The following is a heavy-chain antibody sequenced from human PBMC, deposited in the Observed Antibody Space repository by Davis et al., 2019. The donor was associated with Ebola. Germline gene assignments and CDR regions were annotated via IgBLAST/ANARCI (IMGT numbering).Heavy chain of an antibody. CDR3: ARVGSGSYYAGT. Sequence: SAKGRFTISRDNSKNTLSLQMNSLRAEDTAVYYCARVGSGSYYAGTWGQGTLVTVSS. D-gene: IGHD1-26*01. J-gene: IGHJ5*02. V-gene: IGHV3-30*07.